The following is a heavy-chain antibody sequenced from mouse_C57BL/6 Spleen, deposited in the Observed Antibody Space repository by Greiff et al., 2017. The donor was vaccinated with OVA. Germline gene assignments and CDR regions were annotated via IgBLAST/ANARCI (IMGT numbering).Heavy chain of an antibody. J-gene: IGHJ4*01. D-gene: IGHD2-13*01. CDR1: GYTFTNYW. Sequence: VQLQQSGAELVRPGTSVKMSCKASGYTFTNYWIGWAKQRPGHGLEWIGDIYPGGGYTNYNEKFKGKATLTADKSSSTAYMQFSSLTSEDSAIDYCARSTTVNAMDYWGQGTSVTVSS. CDR2: IYPGGGYT. V-gene: IGHV1-63*01. CDR3: ARSTTVNAMDY.